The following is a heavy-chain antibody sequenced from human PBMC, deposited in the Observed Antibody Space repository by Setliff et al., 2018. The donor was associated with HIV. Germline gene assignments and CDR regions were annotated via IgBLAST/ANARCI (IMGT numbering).Heavy chain of an antibody. D-gene: IGHD3-9*01. J-gene: IGHJ4*02. CDR2: ISSSGNT. V-gene: IGHV4-39*01. CDR3: AKTIGRYFDIFDN. Sequence: PSETLSLTCTVSGGSISSTSYYRGWIRQPPGTGLEWIGSISSSGNTYYNPSLKSQVTTSVDTPKNQFSLKLNSVTAADTAVYYCAKTIGRYFDIFDNWGQGTLVTVSS. CDR1: GGSISSTSYY.